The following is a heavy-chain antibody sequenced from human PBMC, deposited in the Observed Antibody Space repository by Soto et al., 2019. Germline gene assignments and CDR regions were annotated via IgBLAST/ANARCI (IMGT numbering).Heavy chain of an antibody. J-gene: IGHJ4*02. D-gene: IGHD1-26*01. Sequence: QVQLQESGPGLVKPSQTLSLACTVSDGSVSRGGYYWSWLRQSPGKGLEWIGNIYYTGLTSYNPSLKSRVTISLETSKRQFSLRLASVSAADTALYYCAREGSYHYFDYWGQGALVTVSS. V-gene: IGHV4-31*03. CDR2: IYYTGLT. CDR3: AREGSYHYFDY. CDR1: DGSVSRGGYY.